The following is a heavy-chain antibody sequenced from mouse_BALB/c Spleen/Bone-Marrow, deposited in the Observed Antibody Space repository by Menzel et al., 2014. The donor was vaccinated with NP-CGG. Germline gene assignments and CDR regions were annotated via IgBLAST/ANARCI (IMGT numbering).Heavy chain of an antibody. Sequence: QVQLQQSGPELVKPGASVKISCKASGYAFSSSWVNWVKQRPGQGLEWIGRIYPGDGDTNYNGKFKGKATLTADKSSSTAYMQLSSLTSVDSAVYFCARRGGNPSFDYWGQGTTPTVSS. D-gene: IGHD2-1*01. CDR2: IYPGDGDT. CDR3: ARRGGNPSFDY. CDR1: GYAFSSSW. J-gene: IGHJ2*01. V-gene: IGHV1-82*01.